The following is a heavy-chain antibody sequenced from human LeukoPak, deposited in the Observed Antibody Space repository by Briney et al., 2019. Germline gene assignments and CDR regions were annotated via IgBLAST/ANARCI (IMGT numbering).Heavy chain of an antibody. Sequence: GGSLRLSCAASGFTFNSCSMHWVRQAPGKGLVWVSRIKGDGSSISYADSVKGRFTIFRDNAKNTLFLQMDSLRAEDTAVYYCVRGTIAAAGIDYWGQGTLVTVSS. CDR3: VRGTIAAAGIDY. D-gene: IGHD6-13*01. CDR1: GFTFNSCS. V-gene: IGHV3-74*01. CDR2: IKGDGSSI. J-gene: IGHJ4*02.